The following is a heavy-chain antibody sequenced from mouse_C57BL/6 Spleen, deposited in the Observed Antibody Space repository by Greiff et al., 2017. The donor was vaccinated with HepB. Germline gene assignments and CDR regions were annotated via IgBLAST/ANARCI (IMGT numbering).Heavy chain of an antibody. CDR1: GYTFTSYW. V-gene: IGHV1-52*01. CDR2: IDPSDSDT. D-gene: IGHD2-1*01. Sequence: QVQLQQPGAELVRPGSSVKLSCKASGYTFTSYWMHWVKQRPIQGLEWIGNIDPSDSDTHYNQKFKDKATLTVDKSSSTAYMQLSSLTSEDSAVYYCARDGKGAMDYWGQGTSVTVSS. CDR3: ARDGKGAMDY. J-gene: IGHJ4*01.